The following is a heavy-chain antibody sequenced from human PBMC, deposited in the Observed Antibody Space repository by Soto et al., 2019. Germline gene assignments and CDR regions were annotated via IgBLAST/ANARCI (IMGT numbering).Heavy chain of an antibody. D-gene: IGHD3-9*01. V-gene: IGHV3-23*01. Sequence: EVQLLESGGGLVQPGGSLRLSCAASGFSFSNYAMNWVRQAPGKGLEWVSSISGGGGSTYYADSVKGRFTIYRDNSKITLYLQMNCLRAEDTAIYYCAKGPTTGYSSSWFDPWGQGTLVTVSS. CDR1: GFSFSNYA. CDR2: ISGGGGST. CDR3: AKGPTTGYSSSWFDP. J-gene: IGHJ5*02.